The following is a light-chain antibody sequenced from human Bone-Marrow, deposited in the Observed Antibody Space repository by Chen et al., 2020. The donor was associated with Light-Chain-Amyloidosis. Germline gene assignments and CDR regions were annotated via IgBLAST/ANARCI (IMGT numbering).Light chain of an antibody. CDR2: RDT. CDR3: QSADSSGTYEVI. Sequence: SYELTQPPSVAVSPGQTDRITCSGDDLPTKYAYCYQQKPGQAPVLVIHRDTERPSGISERFSGSSSGTTATLTISGVQAEDEADYHCQSADSSGTYEVILGGGTKLTVL. V-gene: IGLV3-25*03. CDR1: DLPTKY. J-gene: IGLJ2*01.